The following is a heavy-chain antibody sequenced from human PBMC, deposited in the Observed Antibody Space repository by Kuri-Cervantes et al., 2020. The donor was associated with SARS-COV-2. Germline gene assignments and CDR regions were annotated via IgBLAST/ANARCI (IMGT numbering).Heavy chain of an antibody. CDR2: IYYSGST. Sequence: SETLALTCTVSGGSISSSSYYWGWIRQPPGKGLEWIGSIYYSGSTYYNPSLKSRVTISVDTSKNQFSLKLSSVTAADTAVYYCARDWGDYYDNSGSDAFDIWGQGTMVTVSS. J-gene: IGHJ3*02. CDR1: GGSISSSSYY. V-gene: IGHV4-39*02. CDR3: ARDWGDYYDNSGSDAFDI. D-gene: IGHD3-22*01.